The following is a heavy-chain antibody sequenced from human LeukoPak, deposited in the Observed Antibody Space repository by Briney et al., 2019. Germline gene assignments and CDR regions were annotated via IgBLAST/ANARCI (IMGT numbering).Heavy chain of an antibody. V-gene: IGHV3-30*09. D-gene: IGHD5-12*01. J-gene: IGHJ4*02. CDR1: GFTFGSYT. CDR3: ARGLLRAGYSGYDCLDY. Sequence: PARCLRLSCAASGFTFGSYTMHWDRQGPRKGLEWVAVISSDVSNIFNAASVKGRFAISRDNSKNTLYLQMNSLRAEDTDVYYCARGLLRAGYSGYDCLDYWGQGTLVTVSS. CDR2: ISSDVSNI.